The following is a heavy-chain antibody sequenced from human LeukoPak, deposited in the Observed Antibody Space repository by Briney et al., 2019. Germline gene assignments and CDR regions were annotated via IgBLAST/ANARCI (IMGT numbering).Heavy chain of an antibody. V-gene: IGHV4-59*08. CDR1: GGSISSSY. CDR3: ARRTVEMSAIREDNWFDP. Sequence: SETLSLTCTVSGGSISSSYWGWIRQPPGKGLEWIGYIYYSGRTNYNPSFKSRATISLDTSNNQFSLKLSSVTAADTAMYYCARRTVEMSAIREDNWFDPWGQGTLVTVSS. D-gene: IGHD5-24*01. J-gene: IGHJ5*02. CDR2: IYYSGRT.